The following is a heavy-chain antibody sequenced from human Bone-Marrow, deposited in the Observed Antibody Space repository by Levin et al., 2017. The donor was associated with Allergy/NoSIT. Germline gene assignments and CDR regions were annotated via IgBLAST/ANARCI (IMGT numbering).Heavy chain of an antibody. CDR1: GFTFSTYS. J-gene: IGHJ5*02. Sequence: RGSLRLSCAASGFTFSTYSMNWVRQAPGKGLDWVSSITSSSSYIYYADSVKGRFTISRDNARNSLYLQMNSLRVEDTAVYYCARGLDYSGLPWGQGTLVTVSS. CDR3: ARGLDYSGLP. CDR2: ITSSSSYI. V-gene: IGHV3-21*01. D-gene: IGHD5-12*01.